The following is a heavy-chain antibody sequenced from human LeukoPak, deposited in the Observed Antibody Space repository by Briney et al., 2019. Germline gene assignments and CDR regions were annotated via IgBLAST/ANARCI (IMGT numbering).Heavy chain of an antibody. Sequence: GGSLRLSCAASGFTFSSYSMNWVRQAPGKGLEWVSYISSSSTIYYADSVKGRFTISRDNAKNSLYLQMNSLRAEDTAVYYCAKDRSGGSCFDYWGQGTLVTVSS. J-gene: IGHJ4*02. V-gene: IGHV3-48*01. CDR3: AKDRSGGSCFDY. D-gene: IGHD2-15*01. CDR1: GFTFSSYS. CDR2: ISSSSTI.